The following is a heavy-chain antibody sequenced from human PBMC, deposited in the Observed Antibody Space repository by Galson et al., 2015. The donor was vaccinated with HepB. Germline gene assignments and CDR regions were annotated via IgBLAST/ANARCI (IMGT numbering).Heavy chain of an antibody. V-gene: IGHV4-59*01. CDR1: GGSISSYY. D-gene: IGHD3-3*01. CDR2: IYYSGST. Sequence: SETLSLTCTVSGGSISSYYWSWIRQPPGKGLEWIGYIYYSGSTNYNPSLKSRVTISVDTSKNQFSLKLSSVAAADTAVYYCARGAWYDFWSGYRGVVNYYYYGMDVWGQGTTVTVSS. CDR3: ARGAWYDFWSGYRGVVNYYYYGMDV. J-gene: IGHJ6*02.